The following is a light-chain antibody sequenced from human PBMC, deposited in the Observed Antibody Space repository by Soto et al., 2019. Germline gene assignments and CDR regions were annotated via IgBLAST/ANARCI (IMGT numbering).Light chain of an antibody. CDR1: SNDIGDYNY. CDR2: DVS. V-gene: IGLV2-14*03. J-gene: IGLJ2*01. Sequence: QSVLTQPASVSGSPVQSITISCTGTSNDIGDYNYVSWYQHHPGKAPKLIIYDVSNRPSGVSNRFSGSKSGNTASLTISGLQAEDEADYYCSSYTSRITLEEFGGGTKLTVL. CDR3: SSYTSRITLEE.